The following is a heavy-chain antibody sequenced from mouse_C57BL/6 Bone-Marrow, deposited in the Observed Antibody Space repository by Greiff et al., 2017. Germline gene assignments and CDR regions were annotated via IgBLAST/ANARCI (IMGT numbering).Heavy chain of an antibody. Sequence: EVKLMESGGDLVKPGGSLKLSCAASGFTFSSYGMSWVRQTPDKSLEWVATISSGGSYTYYPDSVKGRFTISRDNAKNTLYLQMSSLKSEDTAMYYCARHRRAITPYWYFDVWGTGTTVTVSS. CDR3: ARHRRAITPYWYFDV. V-gene: IGHV5-6*01. CDR1: GFTFSSYG. D-gene: IGHD3-3*01. CDR2: ISSGGSYT. J-gene: IGHJ1*03.